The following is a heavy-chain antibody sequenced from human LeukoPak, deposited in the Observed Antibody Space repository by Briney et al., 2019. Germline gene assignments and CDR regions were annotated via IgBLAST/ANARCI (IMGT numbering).Heavy chain of an antibody. CDR3: TTDLPVAVLHFDY. CDR1: GFTFSNAW. J-gene: IGHJ4*02. CDR2: IKSKTDGGTT. Sequence: GGSLRLFCAASGFTFSNAWVRWARQAPGRGLERVGRIKSKTDGGTTDYAAPVKGRFTISSDDSNNTLYLQMNSLKTEATAVYYSTTDLPVAVLHFDYWGQGTLVTVSS. D-gene: IGHD6-19*01. V-gene: IGHV3-15*01.